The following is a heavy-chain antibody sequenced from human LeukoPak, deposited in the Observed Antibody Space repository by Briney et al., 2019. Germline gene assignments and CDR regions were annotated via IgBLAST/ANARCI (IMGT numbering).Heavy chain of an antibody. Sequence: GRSLRLSCAASGFTFSSYAMHWVRQAPGKGLEYVSAISSNGGSTYYANSVKGRFTISRDNSKNTLYLQMGSLRAEDMAVYYCARGQSARDSSERDYWGQGTLVTVSS. J-gene: IGHJ4*02. D-gene: IGHD2-15*01. CDR2: ISSNGGST. CDR1: GFTFSSYA. V-gene: IGHV3-64*01. CDR3: ARGQSARDSSERDY.